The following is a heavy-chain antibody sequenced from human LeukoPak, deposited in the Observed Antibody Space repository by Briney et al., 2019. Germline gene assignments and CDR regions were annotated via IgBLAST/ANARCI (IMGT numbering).Heavy chain of an antibody. CDR1: GFTFRNYA. CDR2: ISGNSYTT. D-gene: IGHD4-17*01. J-gene: IGHJ4*02. CDR3: AKQRGDYADFGDY. V-gene: IGHV3-23*01. Sequence: GGSLRLSCAASGFTFRNYAMSWVRQAPGKGLEWVSAISGNSYTTSYADAVKGRFTVSRDNSKNTLYLQMNSLRADDTAVYYCAKQRGDYADFGDYWGQGTLVTVSS.